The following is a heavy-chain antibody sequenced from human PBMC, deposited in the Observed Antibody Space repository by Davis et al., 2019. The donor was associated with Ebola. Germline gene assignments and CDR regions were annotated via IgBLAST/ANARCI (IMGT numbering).Heavy chain of an antibody. J-gene: IGHJ6*02. V-gene: IGHV4-59*12. CDR3: ARDSSGSPYSGLDV. Sequence: MPSETLSLTCTVSGGSISDYYWSWIRQSPGKGLEWIRNIFYSVSSSYSGSTNYHSSLKSRIFISVDTSTNQFSLKLNSVTAADTAVYYCARDSSGSPYSGLDVWGQGTTVTVSS. D-gene: IGHD6-25*01. CDR1: GGSISDYY. CDR2: IFYSVSSSYSGST.